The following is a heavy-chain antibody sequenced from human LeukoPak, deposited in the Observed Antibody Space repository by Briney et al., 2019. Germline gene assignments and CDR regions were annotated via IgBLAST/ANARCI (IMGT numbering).Heavy chain of an antibody. J-gene: IGHJ3*02. V-gene: IGHV4-39*02. D-gene: IGHD1-26*01. CDR3: AGESGSYHPRAFDI. CDR1: GGSISSSSYY. Sequence: SETLSLTCTVSGGSISSSSYYWGWLRQPPGKGLEWLGSIYYSGSTYYNPSLKSRVTISVDTSKNQFSLKLSSVTAADTAVYYCAGESGSYHPRAFDIWGQGTMVTVSS. CDR2: IYYSGST.